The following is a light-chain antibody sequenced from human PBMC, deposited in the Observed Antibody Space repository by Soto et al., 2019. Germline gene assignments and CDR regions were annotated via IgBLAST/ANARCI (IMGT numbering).Light chain of an antibody. Sequence: EIVLTQSPGTLSLSPGERATLSCRASQSVTSNYLAWYQQTPGQAPRLLFFGASIRATGIPDRFSGSGSGTDFTLTISRLEPEDSAVYHCHQYGTFPITFGQGTRLEIK. V-gene: IGKV3-20*01. CDR3: HQYGTFPIT. CDR2: GAS. CDR1: QSVTSNY. J-gene: IGKJ5*01.